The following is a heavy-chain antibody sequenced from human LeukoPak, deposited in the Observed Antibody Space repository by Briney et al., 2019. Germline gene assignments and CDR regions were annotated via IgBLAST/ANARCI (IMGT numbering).Heavy chain of an antibody. J-gene: IGHJ4*02. CDR1: GYSFTSYW. CDR2: IYPGDSDT. D-gene: IGHD3-22*01. CDR3: ARRVTYYYDSSGYSFDY. V-gene: IGHV5-51*01. Sequence: GESLKISCKGSGYSFTSYWIGWVRQMPGKGLEWMGIIYPGDSDTRYSPSFQGQVTIPADKSISTAYLQWSSLKASDTAMYYCARRVTYYYDSSGYSFDYWGQGTLVTVSS.